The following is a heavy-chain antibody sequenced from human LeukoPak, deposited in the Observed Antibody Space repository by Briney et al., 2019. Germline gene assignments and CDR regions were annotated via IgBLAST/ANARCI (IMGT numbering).Heavy chain of an antibody. CDR1: GFTFSSYW. CDR2: INSDGSST. Sequence: PGGSLRLSCAASGFTFSSYWMHWVRQAPGKGLVWVSRINSDGSSTSYADSVKGRFTISRDNAKNTLYLQMNSLRAEDTAVYYCARAGSGSYYHAFDIWGQGTMVTVSS. V-gene: IGHV3-74*01. D-gene: IGHD1-26*01. CDR3: ARAGSGSYYHAFDI. J-gene: IGHJ3*02.